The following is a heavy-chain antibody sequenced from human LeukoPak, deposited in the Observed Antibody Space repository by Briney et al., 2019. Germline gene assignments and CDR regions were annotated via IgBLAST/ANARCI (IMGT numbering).Heavy chain of an antibody. Sequence: ASVKVSCKASGYTFTSYDINWVRQATGQGLEWMGYMKPSSDKTGYAQKFQGRVTLTWDTSISTAYMELSSLKSEDTAVYYCARWADSPFDYWGQGTPVTVSS. J-gene: IGHJ4*02. CDR3: ARWADSPFDY. CDR2: MKPSSDKT. CDR1: GYTFTSYD. V-gene: IGHV1-8*01.